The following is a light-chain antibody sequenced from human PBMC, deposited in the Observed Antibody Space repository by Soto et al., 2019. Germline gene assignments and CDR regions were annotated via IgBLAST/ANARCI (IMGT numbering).Light chain of an antibody. J-gene: IGKJ4*01. CDR1: QSVSSY. CDR2: DAS. V-gene: IGKV3-11*01. Sequence: EIVLTQSPATLSLSPGERATLSCRASQSVSSYLAWYQQKPGQAPRLLIYDASNRATGIPARFSGSVYGTDFTLTISSLEPEDFAVYYCQQRSNWPLTFGGGTKVEIK. CDR3: QQRSNWPLT.